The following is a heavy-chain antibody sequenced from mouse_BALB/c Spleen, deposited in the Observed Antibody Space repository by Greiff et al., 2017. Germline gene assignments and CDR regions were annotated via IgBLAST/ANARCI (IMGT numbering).Heavy chain of an antibody. CDR3: ARGGNYAMDY. J-gene: IGHJ4*01. V-gene: IGHV5-17*02. D-gene: IGHD2-14*01. CDR2: ISSGSSTI. Sequence: VQLQQSGGGLVQPGGSRKLSCAASGFTFSSFGMHWVRQAPEKGLEWVAYISSGSSTIYYADTVKGRFTISRDNPKNTLFLQMTSLRSEDTAMYYCARGGNYAMDYWGQGTSVTVSS. CDR1: GFTFSSFG.